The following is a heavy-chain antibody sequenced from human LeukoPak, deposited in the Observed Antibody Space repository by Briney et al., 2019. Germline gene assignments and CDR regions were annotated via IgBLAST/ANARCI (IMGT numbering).Heavy chain of an antibody. CDR1: GFTFSSYW. V-gene: IGHV3-7*01. Sequence: PGGSLRLSCAASGFTFSSYWMSWVRQAPGKGLEWVANIKQDGSEKYYVDSVKGRFTISRDNAKNSLYLQMNSLRAEDTAVYYCARDVVLRFLEWSPPGDYWGQGTLVTVSS. CDR2: IKQDGSEK. J-gene: IGHJ4*02. D-gene: IGHD3-3*01. CDR3: ARDVVLRFLEWSPPGDY.